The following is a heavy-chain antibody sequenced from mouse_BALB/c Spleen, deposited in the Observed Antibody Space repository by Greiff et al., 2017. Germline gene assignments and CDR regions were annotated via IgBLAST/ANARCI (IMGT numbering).Heavy chain of an antibody. D-gene: IGHD3-3*01. V-gene: IGHV14-3*02. J-gene: IGHJ4*01. CDR3: ARGLGDYAMDY. Sequence: VQLKQSGAELVKPGASVKLSCTASGFNIKDTYMHWVKQRPEQGLEWIGRIDPANGNTKYDPKFQGKATITADTSSNTAYLQLSSLTSEDTAVYYCARGLGDYAMDYWGQGTSVTVSS. CDR1: GFNIKDTY. CDR2: IDPANGNT.